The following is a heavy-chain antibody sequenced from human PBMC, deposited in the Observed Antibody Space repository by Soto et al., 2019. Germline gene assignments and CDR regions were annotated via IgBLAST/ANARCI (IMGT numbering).Heavy chain of an antibody. V-gene: IGHV3-33*01. CDR1: GFTFSSYG. CDR3: ARDLGRDYYYYGMDV. CDR2: IWYDGSNK. J-gene: IGHJ6*02. Sequence: GALRLSCAASGFTFSSYGMHWVRQAPGKGLEWVAVIWYDGSNKYYADSVKGRFTISRDNSKNTLYLQMNSLRAEDTAVYYCARDLGRDYYYYGMDVWGQGTTVTVSS.